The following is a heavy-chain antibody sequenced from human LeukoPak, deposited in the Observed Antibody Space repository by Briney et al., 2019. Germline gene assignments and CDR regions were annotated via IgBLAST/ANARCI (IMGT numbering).Heavy chain of an antibody. Sequence: GGSLRLSCAASGFTFSTYWMTWVRQAAGKGLEWVANIKQDGSDKYYVDSVKGRFTISRDNAKNSLYLQMNSLRAEDTAVYYCARFRYSSSAFDYWGQGTLVTVSP. D-gene: IGHD6-6*01. CDR2: IKQDGSDK. CDR3: ARFRYSSSAFDY. V-gene: IGHV3-7*01. J-gene: IGHJ4*02. CDR1: GFTFSTYW.